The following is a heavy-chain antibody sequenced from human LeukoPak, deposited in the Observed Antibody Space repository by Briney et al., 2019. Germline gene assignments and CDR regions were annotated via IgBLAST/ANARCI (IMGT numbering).Heavy chain of an antibody. V-gene: IGHV4-59*01. D-gene: IGHD6-19*01. J-gene: IGHJ4*02. CDR2: IYYSGST. Sequence: SETLSLTCTVSGGCISSYYWSCIRQPPGKGLEWIGYIYYSGSTNYNPSLKSRVTISVDTSKNQFSLKLSSVTAADTAVYYCASSGWYRDYFDYWGQGTLVTVSS. CDR3: ASSGWYRDYFDY. CDR1: GGCISSYY.